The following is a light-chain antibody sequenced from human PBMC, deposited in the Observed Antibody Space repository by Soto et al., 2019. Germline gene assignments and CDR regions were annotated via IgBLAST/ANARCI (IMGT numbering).Light chain of an antibody. CDR2: EVN. CDR1: NSDIGSYDF. V-gene: IGLV2-23*02. CDR3: CSYASSTTGV. J-gene: IGLJ3*02. Sequence: QSALTQPASVSGSPGQSITISCIGTNSDIGSYDFVSWYQQHPGKAPQLVIYEVNKRPSGVSNRFSGSKSGNTASLTISGVQAEDEADFYCCSYASSTTGVFGGGTKVTVL.